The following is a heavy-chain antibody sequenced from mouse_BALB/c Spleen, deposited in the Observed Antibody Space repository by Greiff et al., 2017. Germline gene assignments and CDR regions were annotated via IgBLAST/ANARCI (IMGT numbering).Heavy chain of an antibody. J-gene: IGHJ3*01. Sequence: VKLVESGAELVRPGVSVKISCKGSGYTFTDYAMHWVKQSHAKSLEWIGVISTYYGDASYNQKFKGKATMTVDKSSSTAYIELARLTSEDSAIYYCASGNLTAWFAYWGQGTLVTVSA. CDR2: ISTYYGDA. CDR1: GYTFTDYA. V-gene: IGHV1S137*01. CDR3: ASGNLTAWFAY.